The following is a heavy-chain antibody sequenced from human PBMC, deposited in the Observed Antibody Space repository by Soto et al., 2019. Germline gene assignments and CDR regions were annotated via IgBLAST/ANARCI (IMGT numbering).Heavy chain of an antibody. V-gene: IGHV1-3*01. CDR3: ATDGFASSDDVSYYYYYMDV. J-gene: IGHJ6*03. D-gene: IGHD6-6*01. Sequence: QVQLVQSGAEVKKPGASVKVSCKASGYTFTSYAMHWVRQAPGQRLEWMGWINAGNGNTKYSQKFQGRVTITRDTAASTAYMELSSLRSEDTAVYYCATDGFASSDDVSYYYYYMDVWGKGTTVTVSS. CDR1: GYTFTSYA. CDR2: INAGNGNT.